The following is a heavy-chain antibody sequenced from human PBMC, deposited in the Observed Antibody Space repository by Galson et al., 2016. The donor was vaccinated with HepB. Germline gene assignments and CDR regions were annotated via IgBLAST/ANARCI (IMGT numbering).Heavy chain of an antibody. CDR1: GSTFTIYW. D-gene: IGHD4/OR15-4a*01. CDR2: IYPGDSQT. J-gene: IGHJ3*02. V-gene: IGHV5-51*01. CDR3: ARRTYGAPVDI. Sequence: QSGAEVTKPGESLKISCKGSGSTFTIYWIAWVRQMPGKGLEWMGIIYPGDSQTIYSPSFQGQVTISVDKSTSTAYLQWSSLKASDTAMYYCARRTYGAPVDIWGQGTMVTVSS.